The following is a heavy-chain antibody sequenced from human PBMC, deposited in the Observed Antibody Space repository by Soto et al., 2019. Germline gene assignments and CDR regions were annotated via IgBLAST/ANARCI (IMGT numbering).Heavy chain of an antibody. CDR2: IIPIPGTA. CDR3: ARSQGSSTSLEIYYYYYYGMDV. D-gene: IGHD2-2*01. CDR1: GGTFSSYA. J-gene: IGHJ6*02. V-gene: IGHV1-69*01. Sequence: EQLVQSGAEVKKPGSSVKVSCKASGGTFSSYAISWVRQAPGQGLEWMGGIIPIPGTANYAQKFQGRVTITADESTSTAYMELSSLRSEDTAVYYCARSQGSSTSLEIYYYYYYGMDVWGQGTTVTVSS.